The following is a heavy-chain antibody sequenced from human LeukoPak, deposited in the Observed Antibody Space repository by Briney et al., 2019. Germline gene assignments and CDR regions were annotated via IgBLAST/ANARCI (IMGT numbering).Heavy chain of an antibody. CDR2: ISAYNGNT. V-gene: IGHV1-18*01. CDR1: GYTFTSYG. D-gene: IGHD3-10*01. CDR3: ARAGLGPSQYYGSGTNDY. J-gene: IGHJ4*02. Sequence: ASVKVSCKASGYTFTSYGISWVRQAPGQGLEWMGWISAYNGNTNYAQKLQGRVTMTTDTSTSTAYMELRSLRSDDTAAYYCARAGLGPSQYYGSGTNDYWGQGTLVTVSS.